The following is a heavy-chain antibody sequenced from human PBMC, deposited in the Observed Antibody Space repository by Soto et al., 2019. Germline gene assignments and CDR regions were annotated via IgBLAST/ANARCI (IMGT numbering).Heavy chain of an antibody. J-gene: IGHJ4*02. CDR1: GFTFSSYA. D-gene: IGHD3-22*01. V-gene: IGHV3-23*01. CDR2: ISGGGGTT. Sequence: VQLFESGGGVAQPGGSLRLSCAASGFTFSSYAMSWVRQAPGKGLEWVSAISGGGGTTYYADSVKGGWTISRDNSKNTLYLEVNSVRAEDTAVYYCARAPERHITLAVVTHWLDYWGQGTLVTVS. CDR3: ARAPERHITLAVVTHWLDY.